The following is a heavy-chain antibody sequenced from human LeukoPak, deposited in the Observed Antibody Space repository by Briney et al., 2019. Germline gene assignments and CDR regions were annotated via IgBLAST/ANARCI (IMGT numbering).Heavy chain of an antibody. Sequence: GASVKVSCKASGYTFTSYGISWVRQAPGQGLEWMGWISAYNGNTNYAQKLQGRVTMTTDTSTSTAYMELWSLRSDDTAVYYCARERYYYGSGSYNDYWGQGTLVTVSS. D-gene: IGHD3-10*01. CDR2: ISAYNGNT. CDR1: GYTFTSYG. V-gene: IGHV1-18*01. J-gene: IGHJ4*02. CDR3: ARERYYYGSGSYNDY.